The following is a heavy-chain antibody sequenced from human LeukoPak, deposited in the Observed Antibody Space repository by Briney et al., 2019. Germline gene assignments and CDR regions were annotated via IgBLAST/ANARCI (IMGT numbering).Heavy chain of an antibody. CDR1: GYTFTSYG. CDR3: ARVDILTGYYFFDS. D-gene: IGHD3-9*01. Sequence: GASVKVSCKASGYTFTSYGISWVRQAPGQGLEWMGWFSADNGNTYYTQNFQGRVSMTTDTSTSTAYMEVRSLRSDDTAVFYCARVDILTGYYFFDSWGQGTLVTVSS. J-gene: IGHJ4*02. CDR2: FSADNGNT. V-gene: IGHV1-18*01.